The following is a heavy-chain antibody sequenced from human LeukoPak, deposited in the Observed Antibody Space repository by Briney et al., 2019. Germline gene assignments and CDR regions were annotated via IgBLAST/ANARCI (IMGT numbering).Heavy chain of an antibody. CDR3: AELGITMIGGV. CDR2: VSGSGGYT. J-gene: IGHJ6*04. V-gene: IGHV3-23*01. D-gene: IGHD3-10*02. Sequence: HPGGSLRLSCAASGFTFSSYAMSWVRQAPGKGLEWVSGVSGSGGYTYYADSVKGRVTISRDNSKNTLYLQMNSLRAEDTAVYYCAELGITMIGGVWGKGTTVTISS. CDR1: GFTFSSYA.